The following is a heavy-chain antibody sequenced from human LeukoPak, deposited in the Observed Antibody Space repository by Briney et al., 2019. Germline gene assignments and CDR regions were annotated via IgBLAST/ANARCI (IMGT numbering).Heavy chain of an antibody. D-gene: IGHD2-21*02. CDR2: ISSSGSAI. V-gene: IGHV3-11*04. Sequence: PGGSLRLSCAGSGFTFSDYYMSWIRQAPGKGLEWLSYISSSGSAIYYAASVKGRFTISRDNAKNSLFLQMNSLRAEDTAVYYCASPHCGGDCPIDYWGQGTLVTVSS. J-gene: IGHJ4*02. CDR1: GFTFSDYY. CDR3: ASPHCGGDCPIDY.